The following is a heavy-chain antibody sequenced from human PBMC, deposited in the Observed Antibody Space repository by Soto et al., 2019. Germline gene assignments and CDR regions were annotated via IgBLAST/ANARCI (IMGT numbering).Heavy chain of an antibody. CDR2: ISAYNGNT. D-gene: IGHD2-21*02. CDR1: GYTFTSYG. Sequence: ASVKVSCKASGYTFTSYGISWVRQAPEQVLEWMAWISAYNGNTNYAQKLQGRVTMTTDTSTSTAYMELRSLRSDDTAVYYCARVRYCGGDCYPNVYYYYYGMDVWGQGTTVTVS. CDR3: ARVRYCGGDCYPNVYYYYYGMDV. V-gene: IGHV1-18*04. J-gene: IGHJ6*02.